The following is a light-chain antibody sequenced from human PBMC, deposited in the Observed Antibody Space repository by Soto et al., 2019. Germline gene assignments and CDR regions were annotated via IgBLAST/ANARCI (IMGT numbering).Light chain of an antibody. V-gene: IGLV2-18*02. CDR1: SSDVGSYNG. CDR3: NSYTLSGTYV. Sequence: QSVLTQPPSVSGSPGQSVTISCTGTSSDVGSYNGVSWYRQPPGTAPRLIIYEGSTRPSGVPDRFSGSKSGNTASLTISGLQAEDEADYYCNSYTLSGTYVFGTGTKVTVL. J-gene: IGLJ1*01. CDR2: EGS.